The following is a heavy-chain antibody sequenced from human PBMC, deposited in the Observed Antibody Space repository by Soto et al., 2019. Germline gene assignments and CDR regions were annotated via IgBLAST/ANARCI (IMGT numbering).Heavy chain of an antibody. J-gene: IGHJ6*02. D-gene: IGHD6-13*01. V-gene: IGHV4-31*03. CDR2: IYYGGST. Sequence: QVQLQESGPGLVKPSQTLSLTCTVSGGSISSGGYYWSWIRQHPGKVLEWLGYIYYGGSTYYNPSLKSRVTISVDTSKNQFSLKLSSVTAADTAVYYCARDYGQQLAKGGYYYYGMDVWGQGTTVTVSS. CDR3: ARDYGQQLAKGGYYYYGMDV. CDR1: GGSISSGGYY.